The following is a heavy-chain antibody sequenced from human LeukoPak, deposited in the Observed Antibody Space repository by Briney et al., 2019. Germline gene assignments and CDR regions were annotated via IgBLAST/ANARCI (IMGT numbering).Heavy chain of an antibody. Sequence: SETLSLTCTVSGGSISSGGYYWSWLRQQPGKGLEWIGYIYYSGSTYYNPSLKSRVPISVDTSKIQFSLKLSSVTAADTAVYYCARASPSLAADYWGQGTLVTVSS. V-gene: IGHV4-31*03. CDR1: GGSISSGGYY. D-gene: IGHD2-15*01. CDR3: ARASPSLAADY. J-gene: IGHJ4*02. CDR2: IYYSGST.